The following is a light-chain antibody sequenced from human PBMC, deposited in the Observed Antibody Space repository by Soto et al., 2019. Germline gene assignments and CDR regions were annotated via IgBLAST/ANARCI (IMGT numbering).Light chain of an antibody. CDR3: QQYNNWPPPT. J-gene: IGKJ1*01. CDR2: GAS. Sequence: EIVMTQSPATLSVSPGERATLSCRASQSVSSNLAWYQQKPRQAPRLLIYGASTRATGSLARFSGSGACTAVTITTISLQSEDFAVYYCQQYNNWPPPTFGQGTKV. V-gene: IGKV3-15*01. CDR1: QSVSSN.